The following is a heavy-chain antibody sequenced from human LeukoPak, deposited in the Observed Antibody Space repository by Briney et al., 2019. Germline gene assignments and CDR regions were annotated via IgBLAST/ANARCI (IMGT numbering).Heavy chain of an antibody. CDR1: GFTFSSYA. D-gene: IGHD2-2*01. CDR3: ARNDIVVVPAALED. V-gene: IGHV3-23*01. CDR2: ISGSGGST. Sequence: GGSLRLPCAASGFTFSSYAMSWVRQAPGKGLEWVSAISGSGGSTYYADSVKGRFTISRDNSKNTLYLQMNSLRAEDTAVYYCARNDIVVVPAALEDWGQGTLVTVSS. J-gene: IGHJ4*02.